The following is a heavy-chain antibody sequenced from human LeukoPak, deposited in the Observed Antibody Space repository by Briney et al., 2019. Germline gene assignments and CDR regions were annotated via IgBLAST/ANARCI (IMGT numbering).Heavy chain of an antibody. J-gene: IGHJ4*02. D-gene: IGHD6-13*01. Sequence: ASVKVSCKASGYTFTSYGISWVRQAPGQGLEWMGWISAYNGNTNYAQKLQGRVTMTTDTFTSTAYMELRSLRSDDTAVYYCARDQKLAAADIFDYWGQGTLVTVSS. CDR1: GYTFTSYG. CDR3: ARDQKLAAADIFDY. CDR2: ISAYNGNT. V-gene: IGHV1-18*01.